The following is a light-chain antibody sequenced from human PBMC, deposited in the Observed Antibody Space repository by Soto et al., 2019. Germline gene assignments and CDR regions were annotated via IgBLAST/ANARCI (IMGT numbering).Light chain of an antibody. Sequence: EIVLTQSPGTLSLSPGERATLSCRASQSVSSNYLAWFQQKPGQAPRLLIFGASSRATGVPDRFTGSGSGADFTLTISRLEPEDFAVYYCQQYGSSPITYGQGTRLEIK. V-gene: IGKV3-20*01. CDR2: GAS. J-gene: IGKJ5*01. CDR3: QQYGSSPIT. CDR1: QSVSSNY.